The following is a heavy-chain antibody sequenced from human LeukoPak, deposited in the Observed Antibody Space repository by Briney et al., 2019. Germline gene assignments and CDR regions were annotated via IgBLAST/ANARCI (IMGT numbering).Heavy chain of an antibody. V-gene: IGHV1-2*02. J-gene: IGHJ4*02. Sequence: GASVKVSCKASGYTFTGYYMHWVRQAPGQGLEWMGWINPNSGGTNYAQKFQGRVTMTRDTSISTAYMELSRLRSDDTAVYYCARGSDATGSSSSQFDYWGQGTLVTVSS. CDR1: GYTFTGYY. CDR3: ARGSDATGSSSSQFDY. D-gene: IGHD6-6*01. CDR2: INPNSGGT.